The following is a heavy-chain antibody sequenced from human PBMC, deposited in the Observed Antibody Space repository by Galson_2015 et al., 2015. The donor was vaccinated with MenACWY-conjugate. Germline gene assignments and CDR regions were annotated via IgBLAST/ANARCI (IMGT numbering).Heavy chain of an antibody. Sequence: SLRLSCAASGFTFSSYAMSWVRQPPGKGLEWVSGISNSGSSTYYADSVKGRFSISRDNSKNTLYLQMNSLRAEDTALYYCAKQVTTITVYFDYWGQGALVTVSS. J-gene: IGHJ4*02. D-gene: IGHD5-12*01. CDR3: AKQVTTITVYFDY. CDR2: ISNSGSST. CDR1: GFTFSSYA. V-gene: IGHV3-23*01.